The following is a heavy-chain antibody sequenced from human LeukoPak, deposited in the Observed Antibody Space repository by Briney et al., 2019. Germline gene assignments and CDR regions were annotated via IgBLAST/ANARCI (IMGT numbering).Heavy chain of an antibody. Sequence: ASVKVSFKASGYTFTIYGISWVRQAPGQGLEWMGWISAYNGNTNYAQKLQGRVTMTTDTSTSTAYMELRSLRSDDTAVYYCARDQNRVEMATIPFDYWGRGTLVTVSS. CDR3: ARDQNRVEMATIPFDY. V-gene: IGHV1-18*01. J-gene: IGHJ4*02. CDR2: ISAYNGNT. D-gene: IGHD5-24*01. CDR1: GYTFTIYG.